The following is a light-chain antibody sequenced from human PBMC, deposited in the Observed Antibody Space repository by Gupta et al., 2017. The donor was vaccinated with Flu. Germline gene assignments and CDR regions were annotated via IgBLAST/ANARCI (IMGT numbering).Light chain of an antibody. CDR3: GTWDLSLSAWV. J-gene: IGLJ3*02. CDR2: DNS. V-gene: IGLV1-51*01. CDR1: SSNIGPHY. Sequence: QSVLTQTPSVSAAPGQNVSISCSGSSSNIGPHYVSWYQQLPETAPSLLIYDNSKRHSGIPARFSGSKSATSATVAITGLQAGEEADYYCGTWDLSLSAWVFGGGTMLTVL.